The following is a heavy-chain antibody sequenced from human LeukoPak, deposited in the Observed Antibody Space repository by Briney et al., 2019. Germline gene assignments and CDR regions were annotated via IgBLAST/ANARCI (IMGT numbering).Heavy chain of an antibody. CDR3: AKDPDYSNYDWFDP. D-gene: IGHD4-11*01. CDR1: GYTFTSYG. CDR2: ISAYNGNT. V-gene: IGHV1-18*01. Sequence: GASVKVSCKASGYTFTSYGISWVRQAPGQGLEWMGWISAYNGNTNYAQKLQGRVTMTTDTSTSTAYMELRSLRSDDTAVYYRAKDPDYSNYDWFDPWGQGTLVTVSS. J-gene: IGHJ5*02.